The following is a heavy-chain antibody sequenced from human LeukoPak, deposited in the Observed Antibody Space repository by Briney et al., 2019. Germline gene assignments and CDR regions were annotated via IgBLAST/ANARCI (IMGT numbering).Heavy chain of an antibody. CDR2: VSVSGGST. CDR1: GFTFSSYW. Sequence: GGSLRLSCAASGFTFSSYWMHWVRQAPGKGLEWVSTVSVSGGSTYYADSVKGRFTTSRDNSKNTLYPQMNSLRAEDTAVYYCAKGNYYFGSSGYFHFDYWGQGTLVTVSS. V-gene: IGHV3-23*01. J-gene: IGHJ4*02. CDR3: AKGNYYFGSSGYFHFDY. D-gene: IGHD3-22*01.